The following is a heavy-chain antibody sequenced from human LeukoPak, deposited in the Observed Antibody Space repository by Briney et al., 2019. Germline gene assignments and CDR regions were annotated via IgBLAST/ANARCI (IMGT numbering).Heavy chain of an antibody. CDR1: GGSISSSSYY. J-gene: IGHJ4*02. CDR3: VKDRGNHVTDF. Sequence: SETLSLTCTVSGGSISSSSYYWGWIRQPPGKGLEWIGSIYYSGSTYYNPSLKSRVTISVDTSKNQFSLKLSSVTAADTAVYYCVKDRGNHVTDFWGQGTLVTVSS. D-gene: IGHD1-14*01. CDR2: IYYSGST. V-gene: IGHV4-39*07.